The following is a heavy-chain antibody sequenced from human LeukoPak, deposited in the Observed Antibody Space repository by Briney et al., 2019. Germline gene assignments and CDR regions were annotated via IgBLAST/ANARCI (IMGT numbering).Heavy chain of an antibody. J-gene: IGHJ4*02. CDR1: GFTFCSYW. Sequence: PGGSLRLSCAASGFTFCSYWMSWVREAPGKGLEWAANIKQDGSEKYYADSVKGRFTISRDNSKNTLYLQMNSLRAEDTAVYYCARDRGSRYDILTGFDYWGQGTLVTVSS. D-gene: IGHD3-9*01. V-gene: IGHV3-7*01. CDR3: ARDRGSRYDILTGFDY. CDR2: IKQDGSEK.